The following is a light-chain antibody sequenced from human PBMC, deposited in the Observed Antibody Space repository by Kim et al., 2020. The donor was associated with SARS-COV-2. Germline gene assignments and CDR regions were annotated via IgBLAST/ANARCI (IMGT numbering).Light chain of an antibody. V-gene: IGLV3-19*01. Sequence: SSELTQDPAVSVALGQTVTITCQGDSLRNYYATWYQQKPGQTPVLVFFGKDNRPSGIPDRFSGSRSGSTASLTITEAQAEDEADYYCNSRDNTANHLIFGGGTQLTVL. J-gene: IGLJ2*01. CDR3: NSRDNTANHLI. CDR2: GKD. CDR1: SLRNYY.